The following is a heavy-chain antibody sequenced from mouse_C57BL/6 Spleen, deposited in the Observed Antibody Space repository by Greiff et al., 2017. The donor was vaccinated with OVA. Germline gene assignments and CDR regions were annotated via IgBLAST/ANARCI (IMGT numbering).Heavy chain of an antibody. D-gene: IGHD2-4*01. CDR1: GYTFTSYW. Sequence: QVQLQQSGAELAKPGASVKLSCKASGYTFTSYWMHWVNQRPGQGLEWIGYINPSGGYTKYNQTFKDKATLTADKSSSTAYMQLSSLTYEDSAVYYRARGKDYDYAGVYYFDVWGKGTTLTVSS. CDR3: ARGKDYDYAGVYYFDV. V-gene: IGHV1-7*01. J-gene: IGHJ2*01. CDR2: INPSGGYT.